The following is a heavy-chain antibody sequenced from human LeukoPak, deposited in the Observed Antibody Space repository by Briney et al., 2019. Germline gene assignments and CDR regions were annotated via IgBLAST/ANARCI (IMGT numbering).Heavy chain of an antibody. CDR2: IKQDGSEK. CDR3: ARDFRFGEDY. V-gene: IGHV3-7*04. Sequence: GGSLRLSCAASGFIFTSYWMSWVGQAPGKGLEWVANIKQDGSEKFYADSVKGRFTISRDNAKNSLYLQINSLRAEDTAVYSCARDFRFGEDYWGQGTLVTVSS. D-gene: IGHD3-10*01. J-gene: IGHJ4*02. CDR1: GFIFTSYW.